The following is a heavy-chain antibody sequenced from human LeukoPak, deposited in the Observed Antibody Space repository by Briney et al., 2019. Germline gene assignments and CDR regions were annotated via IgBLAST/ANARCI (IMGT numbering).Heavy chain of an antibody. CDR1: GYTFTSYG. CDR3: ARGERNYYYYMDV. Sequence: ASVTVSCKASGYTFTSYGISWVRQAPGQGLEWMGWISAYNGNTNYARKLQGRVTITRNTSISTAYMELSSLRSEDTAVYYCARGERNYYYYMDVWGKGTTVTVSS. V-gene: IGHV1-18*01. J-gene: IGHJ6*03. D-gene: IGHD1-1*01. CDR2: ISAYNGNT.